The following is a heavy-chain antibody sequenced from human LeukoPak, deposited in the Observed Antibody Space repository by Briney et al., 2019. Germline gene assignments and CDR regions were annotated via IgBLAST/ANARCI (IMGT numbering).Heavy chain of an antibody. Sequence: SETLSLTCTVSGGSLSSYYWSWVRQPAGKGLEWIGRIYTSGSTNYNPSLKSRVTISVDTSKNQFSLKLSSVTAADTAVYYCARDLTYYDFWNNWFDPWGQGTLVTVSS. CDR1: GGSLSSYY. J-gene: IGHJ5*02. CDR3: ARDLTYYDFWNNWFDP. D-gene: IGHD3-3*01. V-gene: IGHV4-4*07. CDR2: IYTSGST.